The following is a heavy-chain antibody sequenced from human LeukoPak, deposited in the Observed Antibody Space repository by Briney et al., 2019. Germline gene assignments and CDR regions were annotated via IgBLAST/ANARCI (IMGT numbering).Heavy chain of an antibody. CDR2: IISEAYGGTT. J-gene: IGHJ4*02. CDR3: TRGVAYCSGGSCSPYYFAY. Sequence: GGSLRLSCTASGFTFGDYAMSWFRQAPGKGLEWVGFIISEAYGGTTEYAASVKGRFTISRHDSKSIAYLQMNSLKTEDTAVYYCTRGVAYCSGGSCSPYYFAYWGQGTLVTVSS. V-gene: IGHV3-49*03. CDR1: GFTFGDYA. D-gene: IGHD2-15*01.